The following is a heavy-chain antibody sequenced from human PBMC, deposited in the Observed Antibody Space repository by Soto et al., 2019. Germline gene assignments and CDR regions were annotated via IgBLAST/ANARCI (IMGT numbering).Heavy chain of an antibody. D-gene: IGHD3-22*01. CDR2: IIPILGIA. Sequence: SVKVSCKASGGTFSSYTISWVRQAPGQGLEWMGRIIPILGIANYAQKFQGRVTITTDKSTSTAYMELSSLRSEDTAVYYCARTENHYYDSSGYRVYWFDPWGQGTLVTVSS. CDR3: ARTENHYYDSSGYRVYWFDP. J-gene: IGHJ5*02. V-gene: IGHV1-69*02. CDR1: GGTFSSYT.